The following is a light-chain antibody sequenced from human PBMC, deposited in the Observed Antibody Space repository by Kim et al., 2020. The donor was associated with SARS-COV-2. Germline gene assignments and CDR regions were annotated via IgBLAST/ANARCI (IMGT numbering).Light chain of an antibody. V-gene: IGKV2-24*01. CDR2: KIS. CDR1: QSLVHRDGNTY. CDR3: MQGTQFPRT. J-gene: IGKJ1*01. Sequence: SASISCRSSQSLVHRDGNTYLSWLQQRPGQPPRLLIYKISDRLSGVPDRFSGSGAGTDFTLKISRVEAEDVGVYYCMQGTQFPRTFGQGTKVDIK.